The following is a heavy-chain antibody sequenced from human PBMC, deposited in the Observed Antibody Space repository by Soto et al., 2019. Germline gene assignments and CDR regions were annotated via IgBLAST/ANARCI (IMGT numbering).Heavy chain of an antibody. V-gene: IGHV4-34*01. CDR2: INHSGST. Sequence: QVQLQQWGAGLLKPSETLSLTCAVYGGSFSGYYWSWIRQPPGKGLEWIGEINHSGSTNYNPSLKSRVTISVDTSKNQFSLKLSSVTAADTAVYYCARSGGLRRRGPYYWGQGTLVTVSS. CDR1: GGSFSGYY. D-gene: IGHD5-12*01. J-gene: IGHJ4*02. CDR3: ARSGGLRRRGPYY.